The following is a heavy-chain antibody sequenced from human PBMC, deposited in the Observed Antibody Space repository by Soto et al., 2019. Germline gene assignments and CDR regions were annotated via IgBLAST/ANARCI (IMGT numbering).Heavy chain of an antibody. J-gene: IGHJ5*02. CDR2: MNPNSVNT. V-gene: IGHV1-8*01. CDR1: GYTFTSYD. D-gene: IGHD3-3*01. CDR3: ARGDTIFGVVIISEFDP. Sequence: ASVKVSCKASGYTFTSYDINWVRQATGQGLEWMGWMNPNSVNTGYAQKFQGRLTMTRNTSISTAYMELSSLRSEDTAVYYCARGDTIFGVVIISEFDPWGQGTLVTVSS.